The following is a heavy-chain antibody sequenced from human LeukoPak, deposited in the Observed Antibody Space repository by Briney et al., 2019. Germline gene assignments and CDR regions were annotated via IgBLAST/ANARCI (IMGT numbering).Heavy chain of an antibody. J-gene: IGHJ5*02. V-gene: IGHV4-59*08. D-gene: IGHD6-13*01. CDR3: ARRSRGVAAGTAWFDP. Sequence: PSETLSLTCTVSGGSISSYYWSWIRQPPGKGLEWIGYIYYSGSTNYNPSLKSRVTISVDTSKNQFSLKLSSVTAADTAVYYCARRSRGVAAGTAWFDPWGQGTLVTVSS. CDR2: IYYSGST. CDR1: GGSISSYY.